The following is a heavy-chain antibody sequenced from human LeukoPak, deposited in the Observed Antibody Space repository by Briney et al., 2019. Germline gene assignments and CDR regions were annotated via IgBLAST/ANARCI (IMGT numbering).Heavy chain of an antibody. D-gene: IGHD2-2*01. CDR1: GFXFTCCG. V-gene: IGHV3-30*03. J-gene: IGHJ4*02. CDR2: ISYHGSNI. CDR3: ARDYCRTTSCLES. Sequence: GGSLRLSCAASGFXFTCCGMHWVRQAPGKGLERLAVISYHGSNIYYADSVKGRFTISRDNSKNTAFLQMNSLRPEDTAVYYCARDYCRTTSCLESWGQGTLVTVSS.